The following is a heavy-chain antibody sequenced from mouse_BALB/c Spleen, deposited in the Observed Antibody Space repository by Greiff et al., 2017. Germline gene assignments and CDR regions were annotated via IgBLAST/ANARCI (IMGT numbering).Heavy chain of an antibody. J-gene: IGHJ4*01. V-gene: IGHV1-69*02. CDR2: IYPSDSYT. CDR3: TRSVYDAMDY. CDR1: GYTFTSYW. Sequence: QVHVKQSGAELVRPGASVKLSCKASGYTFTSYWINWVKQRPGQGLEWIGNIYPSDSYTNYNQKFKDKATLTVDKSSSTAYMQLSSPTSEDSAVYYCTRSVYDAMDYWGQGTSVTVSS.